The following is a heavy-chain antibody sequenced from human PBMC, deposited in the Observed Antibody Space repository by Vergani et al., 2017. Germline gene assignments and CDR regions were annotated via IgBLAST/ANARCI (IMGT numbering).Heavy chain of an antibody. Sequence: EVQLLQSGGGVIQPGGSVRLSCAASGFTFGGSGIHWVRQPSGKGLQWVGRIRSKTNNYETAYVASVKGRFTVSRDDSKNTAYLQMDSLKIEDTAVYYCTRLSETPMVINGFDVWGQGTMVTVSS. V-gene: IGHV3-73*01. CDR3: TRLSETPMVINGFDV. CDR2: IRSKTNNYET. J-gene: IGHJ3*01. D-gene: IGHD5-18*01. CDR1: GFTFGGSG.